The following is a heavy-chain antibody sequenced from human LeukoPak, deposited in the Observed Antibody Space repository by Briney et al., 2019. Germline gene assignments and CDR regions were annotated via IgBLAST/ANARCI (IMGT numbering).Heavy chain of an antibody. Sequence: SETLSLTCTVSGGSISSGGYYWSWIRQHPGKGLEWIGSISYSGSTYNNPSLKSRVTISVDTSKNQFSLKLSSVTAPDTAVYYCARRVYSGSYNWYFDLWGRGTLVTVS. J-gene: IGHJ2*01. D-gene: IGHD1-26*01. V-gene: IGHV4-39*01. CDR2: ISYSGST. CDR3: ARRVYSGSYNWYFDL. CDR1: GGSISSGGYY.